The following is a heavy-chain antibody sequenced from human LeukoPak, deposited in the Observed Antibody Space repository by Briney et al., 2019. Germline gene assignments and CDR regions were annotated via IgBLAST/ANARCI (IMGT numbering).Heavy chain of an antibody. J-gene: IGHJ3*02. CDR2: ISSSSSTI. Sequence: PGGSLRLSCAASGFTFSSYSMNWVRQAPGKGLEWVSYISSSSSTIYYADSVKGRFTISRDNAKNSLYLQMNSLRAEDTAVYYCARAVRTGEDAFDIWGQGTMVTASS. CDR3: ARAVRTGEDAFDI. V-gene: IGHV3-48*04. CDR1: GFTFSSYS. D-gene: IGHD4-17*01.